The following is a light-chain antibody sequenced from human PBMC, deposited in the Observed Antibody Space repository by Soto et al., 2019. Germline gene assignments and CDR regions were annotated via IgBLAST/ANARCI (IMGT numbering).Light chain of an antibody. CDR2: GNS. Sequence: QSVLTQPPSVSGAPGQRVTISCTGSSSNIGAGYDVHWYQQLPGTAPKLLIYGNSNRPSGVPDRFSGSKSGTSASLAITGLQAEDEADYYCGTWDSSLSAGVFGGGTKLTV. CDR1: SSNIGAGYD. CDR3: GTWDSSLSAGV. V-gene: IGLV1-40*01. J-gene: IGLJ2*01.